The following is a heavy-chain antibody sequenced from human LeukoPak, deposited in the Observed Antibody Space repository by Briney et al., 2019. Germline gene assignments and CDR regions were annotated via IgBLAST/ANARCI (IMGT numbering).Heavy chain of an antibody. Sequence: GGSLRLSCAASGFTFTDFGMHWVRQAPGKGLEWVAVISYDGNSKYYADSVKGRFTISRDNSKNTLYLQMNSLRAEDTAVYHCAKSGCSNTICYRNFWGRRTLVTVSS. CDR1: GFTFTDFG. CDR3: AKSGCSNTICYRNF. J-gene: IGHJ4*02. CDR2: ISYDGNSK. V-gene: IGHV3-30*18. D-gene: IGHD2-2*01.